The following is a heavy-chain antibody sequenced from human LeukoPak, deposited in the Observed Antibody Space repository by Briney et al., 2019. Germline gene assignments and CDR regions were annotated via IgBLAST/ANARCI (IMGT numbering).Heavy chain of an antibody. D-gene: IGHD2-2*01. CDR3: ARGEGIVPAAIHLDY. V-gene: IGHV1-18*01. Sequence: ASVKVSCKASGYTFTSYGISWVRQAPGQGLEWMGWISAYNGNTNYAQKLQGRVTITTDESTSTAYMELSSLRSEDTAVYYCARGEGIVPAAIHLDYWGQGTLVTVSS. CDR2: ISAYNGNT. CDR1: GYTFTSYG. J-gene: IGHJ4*02.